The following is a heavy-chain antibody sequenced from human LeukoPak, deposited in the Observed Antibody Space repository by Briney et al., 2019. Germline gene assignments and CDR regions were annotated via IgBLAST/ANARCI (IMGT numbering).Heavy chain of an antibody. V-gene: IGHV3-23*01. Sequence: GGSLRLSCAASGLTFSTYVMNWVRQAPGKGLGWVSTISDSGGTTYYADSVKGRFTISRDNSKSTVFLQMNSLRAEDTALYYCGRYYLMDVWGQGTSVTVSS. CDR2: ISDSGGTT. J-gene: IGHJ6*02. CDR3: GRYYLMDV. CDR1: GLTFSTYV.